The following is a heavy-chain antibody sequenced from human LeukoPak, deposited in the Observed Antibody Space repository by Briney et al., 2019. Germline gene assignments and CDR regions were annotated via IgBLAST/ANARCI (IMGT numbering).Heavy chain of an antibody. CDR2: IHYSGDI. D-gene: IGHD2-15*01. J-gene: IGHJ4*02. Sequence: SETLSLTYTVSGASISTSYWYWIRQPPGKGLEWIGYIHYSGDINYNPSLKSRVTISAYTSKNQLSLKLSSVTAADTAVYYCARVGCSGGSCYPDYWGQGTLVTVSS. CDR3: ARVGCSGGSCYPDY. CDR1: GASISTSY. V-gene: IGHV4-59*01.